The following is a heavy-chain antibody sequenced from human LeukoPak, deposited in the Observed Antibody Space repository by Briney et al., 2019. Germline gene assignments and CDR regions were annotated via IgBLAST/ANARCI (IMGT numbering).Heavy chain of an antibody. CDR3: ARDIRL. Sequence: ETLSLTCTVSGGSISSSGYYWNWVRQAPGKGLEWVSSISSSSSYIYYADSVKGRFTISRDNAKNSLYLQMNSLRAEDTAVYYCARDIRLWGQGTLVTVSS. J-gene: IGHJ4*02. CDR1: GGSISSSGYY. CDR2: ISSSSSYI. D-gene: IGHD1-14*01. V-gene: IGHV3-21*01.